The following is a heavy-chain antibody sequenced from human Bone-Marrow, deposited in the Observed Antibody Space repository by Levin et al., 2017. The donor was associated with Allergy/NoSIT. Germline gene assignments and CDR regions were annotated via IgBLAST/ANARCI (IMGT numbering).Heavy chain of an antibody. CDR3: ARERGLLWFGVPGAYFDY. J-gene: IGHJ4*02. Sequence: SGGSLRLSCAASGFTFDDYGMSWVRQAPGKGLEWVSGINWNGGSTGYADSVKGRFTISRDNAKNSLYLQMNSLRAEDTALYYCARERGLLWFGVPGAYFDYWGQGTLVTVSS. CDR2: INWNGGST. V-gene: IGHV3-20*04. CDR1: GFTFDDYG. D-gene: IGHD3-10*01.